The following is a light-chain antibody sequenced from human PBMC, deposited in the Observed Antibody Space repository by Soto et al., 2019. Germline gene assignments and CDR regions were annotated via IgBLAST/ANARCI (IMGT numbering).Light chain of an antibody. CDR3: SSYTSSSTRV. CDR2: EVS. CDR1: SSDVGAYDF. J-gene: IGLJ1*01. V-gene: IGLV2-14*03. Sequence: QSALTQPASVSGSPLQSITISCTGTSSDVGAYDFVSWYQQHPDKAPKLMIYEVSNRPSGVSNRYSGSKSVNTATLTISGLQAEDEADYYCSSYTSSSTRVFGTGTKVTVL.